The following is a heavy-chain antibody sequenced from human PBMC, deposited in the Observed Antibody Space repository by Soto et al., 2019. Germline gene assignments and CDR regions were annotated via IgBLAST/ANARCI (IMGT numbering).Heavy chain of an antibody. CDR3: AKDHYYDSSGYYRDAFDI. CDR2: ISGSGGST. CDR1: GFTFSSYA. J-gene: IGHJ3*02. V-gene: IGHV3-23*01. D-gene: IGHD3-22*01. Sequence: GGSLRLSCAASGFTFSSYAMSSVRQAPGKGLEWVSAISGSGGSTYYADSVKGRFTISRDNSKNTLYLQMNSPSAEDTAVYYCAKDHYYDSSGYYRDAFDIWGQGTMVTVSS.